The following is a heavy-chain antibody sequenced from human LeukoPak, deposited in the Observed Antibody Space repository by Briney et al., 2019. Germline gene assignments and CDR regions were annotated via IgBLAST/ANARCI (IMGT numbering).Heavy chain of an antibody. CDR3: ARDNFDAFNI. CDR1: GFTFSSYA. V-gene: IGHV3-30-3*01. Sequence: GGSLRLSCAASGFTFSSYAMHWVRQAPGKGLEWVAVISYDGSNKYYADSVKGRFTISRDNSKNTLYLQMNSLRAEDTAVYYCARDNFDAFNIWGQGTMVTVSS. CDR2: ISYDGSNK. J-gene: IGHJ3*02. D-gene: IGHD1-20*01.